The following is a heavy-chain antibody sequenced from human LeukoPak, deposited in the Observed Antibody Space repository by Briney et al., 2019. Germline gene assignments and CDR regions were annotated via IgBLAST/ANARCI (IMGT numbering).Heavy chain of an antibody. CDR3: AKVDNYYGSGSYSY. V-gene: IGHV3-23*01. D-gene: IGHD3-10*01. CDR1: GFTFSSYA. J-gene: IGHJ4*02. CDR2: ISGSGGST. Sequence: PGVSLRLSCAASGFTFSSYAMSWVRQAPGKGLEWVAAISGSGGSTYYADSVKGRFTISRDNSKNTLYLQMNSLRAEDTAVYYCAKVDNYYGSGSYSYWGQGTLVTVSS.